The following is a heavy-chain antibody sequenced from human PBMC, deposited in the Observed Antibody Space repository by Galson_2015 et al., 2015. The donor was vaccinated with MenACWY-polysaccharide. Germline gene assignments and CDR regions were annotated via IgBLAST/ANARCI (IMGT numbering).Heavy chain of an antibody. CDR1: GFTFSSNR. V-gene: IGHV3-48*02. CDR3: AIDNTWADY. D-gene: IGHD3-16*01. J-gene: IGHJ4*02. CDR2: ISSSSSTI. Sequence: SMRISCAAYGFTFSSNRMNWVRQAPGKGLEWVSYISSSSSTIYYADSVKGRFTISRDNAKNSLYPQMNSLRDEDTAVYYCAIDNTWADYWGQGTLVTVSS.